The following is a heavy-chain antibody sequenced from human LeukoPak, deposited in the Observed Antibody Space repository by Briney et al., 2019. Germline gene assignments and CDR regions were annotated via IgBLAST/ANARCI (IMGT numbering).Heavy chain of an antibody. Sequence: PSEPLSLTCAVSGRSISSSNWWSRVRQPPGEGLGWIGEIYHSGSTNYNPSLKSRVTISVDKSKNQFSLNLSSVTAADSAVYYCASERGYSSSWYAHWGQGTLVTVSS. V-gene: IGHV4-4*02. CDR2: IYHSGST. D-gene: IGHD6-13*01. CDR3: ASERGYSSSWYAH. J-gene: IGHJ4*02. CDR1: GRSISSSNW.